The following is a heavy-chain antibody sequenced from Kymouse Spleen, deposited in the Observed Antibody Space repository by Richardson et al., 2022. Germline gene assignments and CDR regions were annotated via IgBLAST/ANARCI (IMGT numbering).Heavy chain of an antibody. CDR2: IYYSGST. J-gene: IGHJ4*02. CDR1: GGSISSYY. Sequence: QVQLQESGPGLVKPSETLSLTCTVSGGSISSYYWSWIRQPPGKGLEWIGYIYYSGSTNYNPSLKSRVTISVDTSKNQFSLKLSSVTAADTAVYYCARTLIVGATIYFDYWGQGTLVTVSS. CDR3: ARTLIVGATIYFDY. D-gene: IGHD1-26*01. V-gene: IGHV4-59*01.